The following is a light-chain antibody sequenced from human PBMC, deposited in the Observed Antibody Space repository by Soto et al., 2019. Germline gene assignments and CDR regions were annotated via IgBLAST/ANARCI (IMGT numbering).Light chain of an antibody. CDR3: QHCDYLPI. J-gene: IGKJ3*01. V-gene: IGKV1-33*01. Sequence: DIQMTQSPSSLSESVGDRVTITCQASQDITSYLNWYQHKPGKAPKLLIYDASILEAGVPPRFSGNGSGTDFTLTISSLQPEDVATYYCQHCDYLPIFGPGTTVDFK. CDR2: DAS. CDR1: QDITSY.